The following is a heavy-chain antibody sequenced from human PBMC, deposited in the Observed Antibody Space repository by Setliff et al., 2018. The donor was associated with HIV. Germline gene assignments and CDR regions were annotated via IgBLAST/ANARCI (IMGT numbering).Heavy chain of an antibody. D-gene: IGHD3-22*01. CDR2: ISYSGST. J-gene: IGHJ4*02. CDR1: GDSISSSSYY. CDR3: ATNSDTSGYPPPPFDY. Sequence: SETLSLTCTASGDSISSSSYYWGWIRQPPGKGLEWIGSISYSGSTYYNPSLKSRVTISVDTSKNQFSLKLSSVTAADTAVYYCATNSDTSGYPPPPFDYWGQGTLVTVSS. V-gene: IGHV4-39*01.